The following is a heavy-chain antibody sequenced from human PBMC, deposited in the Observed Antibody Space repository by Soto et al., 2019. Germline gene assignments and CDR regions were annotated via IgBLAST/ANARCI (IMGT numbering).Heavy chain of an antibody. J-gene: IGHJ5*02. V-gene: IGHV4-39*01. D-gene: IGHD3-22*01. CDR1: GGSIDSSTYY. Sequence: QLQLQESGPGLVKPSETLSLTCTVSGGSIDSSTYYWGWIRQPPGKGLEWIGSIFYNGNTFYNPSLKSRITIPVATPKPQFSLQLSSVTAADTAVYYCARPSTRYYYSWFDPWGQGTLVTVSS. CDR3: ARPSTRYYYSWFDP. CDR2: IFYNGNT.